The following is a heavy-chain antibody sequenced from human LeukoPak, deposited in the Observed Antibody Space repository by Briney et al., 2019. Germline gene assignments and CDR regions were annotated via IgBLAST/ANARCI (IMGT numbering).Heavy chain of an antibody. CDR3: ARDNYGRLDY. J-gene: IGHJ4*02. CDR2: IYYSGCT. CDR1: GGSISSYY. Sequence: PSETLSLTCTVSGGSISSYYWSWIRQPPGKGLEWIGYIYYSGCTNYNPSLKSRVTISVDTSKNQFSLKLSSVTAADTAVYYCARDNYGRLDYWGQGTLVTVSS. V-gene: IGHV4-59*01. D-gene: IGHD4-17*01.